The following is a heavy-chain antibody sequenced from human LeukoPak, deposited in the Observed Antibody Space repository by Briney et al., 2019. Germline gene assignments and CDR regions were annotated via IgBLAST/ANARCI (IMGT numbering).Heavy chain of an antibody. CDR2: ISGGGDNT. D-gene: IGHD3-9*01. V-gene: IGHV3-23*01. Sequence: PGGSLRLSCAASGFTFSTYVMSWVRQAPGKGLEWVSGISGGGDNTYYADSVKGRFTISRDNSKNTLYLQMNSLRAEDTAVYYCAKGSGYDTDFDYWGQGTLVTVFS. J-gene: IGHJ4*02. CDR3: AKGSGYDTDFDY. CDR1: GFTFSTYV.